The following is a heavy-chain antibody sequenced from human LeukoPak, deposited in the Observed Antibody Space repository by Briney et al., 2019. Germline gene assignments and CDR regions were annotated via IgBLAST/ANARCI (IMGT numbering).Heavy chain of an antibody. Sequence: SETLSLTCTVSGGSISSYYWSWIRQPPGEKLEWIGYIYYSGNTNYNPSLKSRVTISIDTSKNQFSLKVSSVTAADTAVYYCARVGDGNFDYWGQGTLVTVSS. CDR2: IYYSGNT. V-gene: IGHV4-59*08. D-gene: IGHD3-16*01. CDR1: GGSISSYY. CDR3: ARVGDGNFDY. J-gene: IGHJ4*02.